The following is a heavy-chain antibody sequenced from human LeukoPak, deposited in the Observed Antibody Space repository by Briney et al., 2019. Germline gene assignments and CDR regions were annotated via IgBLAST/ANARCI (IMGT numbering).Heavy chain of an antibody. D-gene: IGHD5-12*01. CDR1: GFTFSDYY. CDR3: ARGSWRVARIPDY. J-gene: IGHJ4*02. V-gene: IGHV3-11*01. Sequence: SGGSLRLSCAASGFTFSDYYLTWIRQAPGKGLEWVSYIGVSATAIHHADSVKGRFTIFRDNAKNSLYLQMNRLRAEDTAVYYCARGSWRVARIPDYWGQGTLVTVSS. CDR2: IGVSATAI.